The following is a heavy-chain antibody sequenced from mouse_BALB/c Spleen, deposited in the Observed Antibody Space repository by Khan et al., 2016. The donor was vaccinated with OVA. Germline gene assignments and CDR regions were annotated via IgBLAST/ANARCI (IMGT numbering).Heavy chain of an antibody. J-gene: IGHJ2*01. CDR3: ARGYYYFDH. V-gene: IGHV5-12-1*01. CDR1: AFDFSYYD. D-gene: IGHD2-3*01. Sequence: EVELVESGGGLVKPGGSLKLSCAASAFDFSYYDMSWVRQTPERRLEWVAYISSGGGGTSYPDTVKGRFTISRDNAKNTLSLQMSSLKSEDTAIYYGARGYYYFDHWGQGTTLTVSS. CDR2: ISSGGGGT.